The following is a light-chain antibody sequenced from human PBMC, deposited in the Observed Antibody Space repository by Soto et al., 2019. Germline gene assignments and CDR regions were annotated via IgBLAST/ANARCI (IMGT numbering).Light chain of an antibody. V-gene: IGKV3-15*01. J-gene: IGKJ1*01. CDR3: QQYNNWPQT. Sequence: EMVLTQSPGTLSLSPGERATLSCGASQSLSSNSLAWYQQKRGQAPRLLIYGASTRATGIPARFSGSGSGTEFTLTISSLQSEDFAVYYCQQYNNWPQTFGQGTKVDIK. CDR2: GAS. CDR1: QSLSSN.